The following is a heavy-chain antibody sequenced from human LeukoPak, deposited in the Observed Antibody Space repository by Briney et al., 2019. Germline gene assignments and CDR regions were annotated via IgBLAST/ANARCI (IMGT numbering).Heavy chain of an antibody. CDR3: ARVRSGNTHRFYYMDV. V-gene: IGHV3-30*04. D-gene: IGHD3-3*01. Sequence: PGGSLRLSCAASGFTFSSHALHWVRQAPGKGLEWVAVISYDGSNKYYADSVEGRFTISRDNSKNTLYLQMNSLRAEDTAVYNCARVRSGNTHRFYYMDVWGKGTTVTVSS. CDR2: ISYDGSNK. J-gene: IGHJ6*03. CDR1: GFTFSSHA.